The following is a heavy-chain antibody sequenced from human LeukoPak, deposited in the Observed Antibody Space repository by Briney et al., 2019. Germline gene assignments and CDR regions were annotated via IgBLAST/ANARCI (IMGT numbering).Heavy chain of an antibody. J-gene: IGHJ4*02. CDR3: ARGEYSSTWMVY. V-gene: IGHV4-4*02. D-gene: IGHD6-13*01. CDR2: IYHSGSA. CDR1: GGSITSTNW. Sequence: SETLSLTCAVSGGSITSTNWWTWVRQPPGKGLEWIGEIYHSGSASYNPSLESRVTMSVDKSKNQFSLKLTSVTAADTALYYCARGEYSSTWMVYWGQGTLVTVSS.